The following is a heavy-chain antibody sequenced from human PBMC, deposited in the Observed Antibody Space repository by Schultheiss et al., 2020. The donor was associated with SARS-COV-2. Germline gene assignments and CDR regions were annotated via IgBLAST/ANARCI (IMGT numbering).Heavy chain of an antibody. D-gene: IGHD5-24*01. J-gene: IGHJ6*02. CDR1: GGSFSGYY. CDR3: ARRQFYYYGMDV. CDR2: IYYSGST. V-gene: IGHV4-34*01. Sequence: SETLSLTCAVAGGSFSGYYWTWIRQPPGKGLEWIGYIYYSGSTYYNASLKSRVTISVDTSKNQFSLKLRSVTAADTAMYYCARRQFYYYGMDVWVQGTTITVAS.